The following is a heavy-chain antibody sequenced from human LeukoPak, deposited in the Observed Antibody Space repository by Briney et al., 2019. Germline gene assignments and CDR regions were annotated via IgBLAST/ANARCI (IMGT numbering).Heavy chain of an antibody. V-gene: IGHV4-59*12. J-gene: IGHJ6*03. CDR2: IYYSGST. Sequence: SETLSLTCTVSGGSISSYYWSWIRQPPGKGLEWIGYIYYSGSTNYNPSLKSRVTISVDTSKNQFSLKLSSVTAADTAVYYCARRLTYYPVLTGYYNSYYMDVWGKGTTVTVSS. CDR1: GGSISSYY. CDR3: ARRLTYYPVLTGYYNSYYMDV. D-gene: IGHD3-9*01.